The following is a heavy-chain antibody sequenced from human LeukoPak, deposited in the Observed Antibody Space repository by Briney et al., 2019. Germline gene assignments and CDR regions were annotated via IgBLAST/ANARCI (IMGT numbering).Heavy chain of an antibody. Sequence: SVKVSCKASGGTFSSYAISWVRQAPGQGPEWMGGIIPIFGTANYAQKFQGRVTITADESTSTAYMELSSLRSEDTAVYYCASYYSSGWDFDYWGQGTLVTVSS. CDR2: IIPIFGTA. V-gene: IGHV1-69*01. D-gene: IGHD6-19*01. CDR3: ASYYSSGWDFDY. J-gene: IGHJ4*02. CDR1: GGTFSSYA.